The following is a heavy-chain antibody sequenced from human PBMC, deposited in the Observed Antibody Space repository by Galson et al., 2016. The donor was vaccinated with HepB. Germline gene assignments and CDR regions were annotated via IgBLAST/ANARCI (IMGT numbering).Heavy chain of an antibody. D-gene: IGHD6-19*01. V-gene: IGHV3-48*02. CDR2: ITSSSATI. CDR3: ARRFNGWETDAFDL. J-gene: IGHJ3*01. Sequence: SLRLSCAASEFTFSAYSMNWVRQAQGKGLEWGSIITSSSATIYYADSVKGRFTISRDNAKKSVSLHMNSLRDEDTAVYYCARRFNGWETDAFDLWGQGTMVTVSS. CDR1: EFTFSAYS.